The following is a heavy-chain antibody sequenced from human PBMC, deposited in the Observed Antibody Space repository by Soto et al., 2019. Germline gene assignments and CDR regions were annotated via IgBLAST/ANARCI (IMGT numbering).Heavy chain of an antibody. V-gene: IGHV3-30*18. CDR2: ISYDGSNQ. Sequence: PGGSLRLSCAASGFDFSSYGMHWVRQAPGKGLEWVAVISYDGSNQNSADSVKGRFTMSRDNSKNMLYLQMNSLRAEDTAVYYCAKTESPAAFFDFWGQGTLVTVSS. CDR1: GFDFSSYG. CDR3: AKTESPAAFFDF. J-gene: IGHJ4*02. D-gene: IGHD2-2*01.